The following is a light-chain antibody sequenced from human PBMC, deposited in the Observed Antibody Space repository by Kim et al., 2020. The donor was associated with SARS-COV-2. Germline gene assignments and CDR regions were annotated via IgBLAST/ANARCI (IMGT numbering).Light chain of an antibody. CDR2: GKN. V-gene: IGLV3-19*01. Sequence: SSELTQDPAVSVALGQTVRITCQGDSLRSYYASWYQQKPGQAPLLVIYGKNNRPSGIPDRFSGSSSGNTASLTITGSQAEDEADYYCHSRDSSGDHVFGTGTQLTVL. J-gene: IGLJ1*01. CDR3: HSRDSSGDHV. CDR1: SLRSYY.